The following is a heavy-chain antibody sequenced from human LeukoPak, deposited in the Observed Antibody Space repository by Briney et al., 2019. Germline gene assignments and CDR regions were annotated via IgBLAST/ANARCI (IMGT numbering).Heavy chain of an antibody. CDR1: GFTFSNYH. D-gene: IGHD2-21*02. CDR2: IKINGAGT. Sequence: GGSLRLSCAASGFTFSNYHMNWVRRAPGQGLEWVSTIKINGAGTHYADSVRGRFTISRDDSKNTLYLQMNSLRAEDTAVYYCAKDWRGLNVNSYFDYWGQGTLVTVSS. CDR3: AKDWRGLNVNSYFDY. V-gene: IGHV3-23*01. J-gene: IGHJ4*02.